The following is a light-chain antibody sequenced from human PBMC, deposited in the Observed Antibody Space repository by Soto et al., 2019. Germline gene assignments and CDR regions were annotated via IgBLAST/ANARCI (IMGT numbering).Light chain of an antibody. V-gene: IGKV1-39*01. Sequence: DIQMTQSPSSLSASVGDRVTITCRASQSISSYLNWYQQKPWKAPKLLIYAASSLQSGVPSRFSGSGSGTDFTLTISRLQPEDFATYSCKQTYSTPPFTFGPGNKVHIK. CDR3: KQTYSTPPFT. J-gene: IGKJ3*01. CDR1: QSISSY. CDR2: AAS.